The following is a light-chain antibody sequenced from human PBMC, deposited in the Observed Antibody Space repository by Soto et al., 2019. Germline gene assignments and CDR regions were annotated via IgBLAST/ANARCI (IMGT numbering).Light chain of an antibody. CDR3: QQSYSTPQWT. CDR2: AAS. Sequence: AIRMTKSPSSLSAATGDTATIACRASQGISSYLAWYQQKPGKAPKLLIYAASTLQSGVPSRFSGSGSGTEFTLTISSLQPEDFATYYCQQSYSTPQWTFGQGTKVDIK. CDR1: QGISSY. J-gene: IGKJ1*01. V-gene: IGKV1-8*01.